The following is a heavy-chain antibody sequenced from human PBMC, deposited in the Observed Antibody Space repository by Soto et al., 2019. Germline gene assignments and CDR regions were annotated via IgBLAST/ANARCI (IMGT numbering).Heavy chain of an antibody. V-gene: IGHV4-59*01. J-gene: IGHJ4*02. CDR3: ARARGEGPTVVTFDD. CDR1: GGSISSYY. CDR2: IYYSGST. D-gene: IGHD4-17*01. Sequence: SETLSLTCTVSGGSISSYYWSWIRQPPGKGLEWIGYIYYSGSTNYNPSLKSRVTISVDTSKNQFSLKLSSVTAADTAVYYCARARGEGPTVVTFDDWGQGTLVTVAS.